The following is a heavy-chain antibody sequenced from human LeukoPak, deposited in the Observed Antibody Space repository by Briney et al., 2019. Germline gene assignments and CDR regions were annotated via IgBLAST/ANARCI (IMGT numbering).Heavy chain of an antibody. CDR2: ISGSGGST. V-gene: IGHV3-23*01. CDR1: GFTFSVYA. Sequence: GGSLRLYCTASGFTFSVYAMIWVRQAPGQGLEWVSGISGSGGSTYYADSVKGRFTISRDNSKNTLYLQMNSLRAEDTAVYYCAKVWSADFWSGYFTWFDPWGQGTLVTVSS. D-gene: IGHD3-3*01. J-gene: IGHJ5*02. CDR3: AKVWSADFWSGYFTWFDP.